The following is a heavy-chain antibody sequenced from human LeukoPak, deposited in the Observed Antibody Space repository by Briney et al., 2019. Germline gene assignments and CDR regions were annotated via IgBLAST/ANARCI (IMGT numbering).Heavy chain of an antibody. CDR1: GFTFSSYP. CDR3: AREGLQYYFDY. Sequence: GGSLRLSCAASGFTFSSYPMHWVRQAPGKGLEWVALISYDGSKKYYADSVKGRFTISRDNSKNTLYLQMNSIRAEDTAVYYCAREGLQYYFDYWGQGTLVTVSS. J-gene: IGHJ4*02. V-gene: IGHV3-30*04. CDR2: ISYDGSKK. D-gene: IGHD4-11*01.